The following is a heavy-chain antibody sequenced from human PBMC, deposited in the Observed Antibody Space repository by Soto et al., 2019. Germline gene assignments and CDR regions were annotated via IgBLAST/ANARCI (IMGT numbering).Heavy chain of an antibody. D-gene: IGHD5-12*01. V-gene: IGHV4-31*03. CDR3: ARWVATIIDYYYYGMDV. J-gene: IGHJ6*02. CDR2: IYYSGST. Sequence: TLSLTCTVSGGSISSGGYYWSWIRQHPGKGLEWIGYIYYSGSTYYNPSLKSRVTISVDTSKNQFSLKLSSVTAADTAVYYCARWVATIIDYYYYGMDVWGQGTTVTVSS. CDR1: GGSISSGGYY.